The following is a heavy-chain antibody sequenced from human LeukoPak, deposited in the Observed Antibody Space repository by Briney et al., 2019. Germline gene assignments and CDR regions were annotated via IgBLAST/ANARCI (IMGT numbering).Heavy chain of an antibody. CDR2: ISFDGSSD. V-gene: IGHV3-30-3*01. CDR1: GFTFSTNA. Sequence: GGSLRLSCAASGFTFSTNAMHWVRQAPGKGLEWMAVISFDGSSDTYADPVEGRFTISRDNSKNTLYLQMNSLRNDDTAVYYCARDGANDLFKAGAYFLDWGQGALVTVSS. CDR3: ARDGANDLFKAGAYFLD. J-gene: IGHJ1*01. D-gene: IGHD4/OR15-4a*01.